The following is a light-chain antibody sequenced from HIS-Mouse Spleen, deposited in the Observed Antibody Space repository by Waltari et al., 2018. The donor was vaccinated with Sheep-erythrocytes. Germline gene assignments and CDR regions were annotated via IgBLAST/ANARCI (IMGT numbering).Light chain of an antibody. CDR2: GKN. Sequence: SSELTQDPAVSVALGQTVRITCAVDSLRSLYASSFQQKPGQAPVLVICGKNNRPSGIPDRFSGSSSGNTASLTITGAQAEDEADFYCNSRDSSGNHLGVVFGGGTKLTVL. CDR1: SLRSLY. J-gene: IGLJ2*01. CDR3: NSRDSSGNHLGVV. V-gene: IGLV3-19*01.